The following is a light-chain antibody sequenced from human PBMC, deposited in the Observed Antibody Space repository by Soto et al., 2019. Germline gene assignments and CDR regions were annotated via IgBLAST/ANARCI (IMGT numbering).Light chain of an antibody. Sequence: DIQMTQSPSTLSASVGDRVTITCRASQSISSWLAWYQQKPGKAPKLLIYKASSLESGVPSRFSGRGSGTEFTLTISILQPDDFATYYCQHYNSYSSITFGQGTRLEIK. V-gene: IGKV1-5*03. CDR2: KAS. CDR1: QSISSW. J-gene: IGKJ5*01. CDR3: QHYNSYSSIT.